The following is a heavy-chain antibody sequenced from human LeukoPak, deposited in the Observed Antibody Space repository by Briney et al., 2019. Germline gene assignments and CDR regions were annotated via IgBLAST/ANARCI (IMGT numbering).Heavy chain of an antibody. J-gene: IGHJ4*02. CDR3: AHSCGGGNSAYFDY. V-gene: IGHV2-5*02. CDR2: NYWDDDE. D-gene: IGHD4-23*01. Sequence: RKSGPTLVKPTQTLTLTCTFSGFSLSTSGVGVGWIRQPPGKALEWLAVNYWDDDERYSPSLKSRLTITKDTSKNQVVLTMTNMDPVDTATYYCAHSCGGGNSAYFDYWGQGTLVTVSS. CDR1: GFSLSTSGVG.